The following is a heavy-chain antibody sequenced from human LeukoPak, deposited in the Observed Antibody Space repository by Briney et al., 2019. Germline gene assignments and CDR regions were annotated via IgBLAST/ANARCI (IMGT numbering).Heavy chain of an antibody. J-gene: IGHJ4*02. V-gene: IGHV5-51*01. CDR2: IYPGDSDT. D-gene: IGHD1/OR15-1a*01. Sequence: GESLKISCKGSGYSFTNYWIAWVRQMPGKGLEWMGIIYPGDSDTKYSPSFQGQVTLSADRSISSAYLQWSSLEASDTAMYYCARRRGTAGVYFDYWGQGTLVTVSS. CDR1: GYSFTNYW. CDR3: ARRRGTAGVYFDY.